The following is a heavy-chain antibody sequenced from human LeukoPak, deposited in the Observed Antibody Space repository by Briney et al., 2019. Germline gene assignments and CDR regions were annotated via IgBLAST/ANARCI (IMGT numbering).Heavy chain of an antibody. D-gene: IGHD3-22*01. CDR2: IYPGDSDT. CDR1: GYSFTSYW. Sequence: GESLKISCKGSGYSFTSYWIGWVRQMPGKGLEWMGIIYPGDSDTRYSPSFQGQVTISAGKSISTAYLQWSSLKASDTAMYYCARRQFYYYDSSGSFDYWGQGTLVTVSS. V-gene: IGHV5-51*01. J-gene: IGHJ4*02. CDR3: ARRQFYYYDSSGSFDY.